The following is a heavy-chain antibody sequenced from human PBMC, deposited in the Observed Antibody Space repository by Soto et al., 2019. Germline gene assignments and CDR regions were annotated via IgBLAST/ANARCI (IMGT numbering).Heavy chain of an antibody. Sequence: ETLSLTCSVYGGSFSGYYWSWIRQPPGKGLEWIGEINHSGSTNYNPSLKSRVTISVDTSKNQFSLKLSSVTAADTAVYYCARGIAAAAPRRDGMDVWGQGTTVTVSS. V-gene: IGHV4-34*01. J-gene: IGHJ6*02. CDR3: ARGIAAAAPRRDGMDV. CDR1: GGSFSGYY. D-gene: IGHD6-13*01. CDR2: INHSGST.